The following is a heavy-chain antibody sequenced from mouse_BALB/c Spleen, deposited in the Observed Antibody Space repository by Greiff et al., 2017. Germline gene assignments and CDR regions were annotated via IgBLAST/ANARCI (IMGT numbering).Heavy chain of an antibody. J-gene: IGHJ2*01. CDR1: GYSITSDYA. CDR3: ARLRYYFDY. Sequence: EVQLKESGPGLVKPSQSLSLTCTVTGYSITSDYAWNWIRQFPGNKLEWMGYISYSGSTSYNPSLKSRISITRDTSKNQFFLQLNSVTTEDTATYYCARLRYYFDYWGQGTTLTVSS. V-gene: IGHV3-2*02. CDR2: ISYSGST. D-gene: IGHD1-1*01.